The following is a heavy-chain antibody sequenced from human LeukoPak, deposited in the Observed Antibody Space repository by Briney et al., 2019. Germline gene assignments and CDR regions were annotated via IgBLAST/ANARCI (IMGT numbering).Heavy chain of an antibody. CDR3: ARDSKHEWFGDNWFDP. Sequence: GGSLRLSCAASGFTFSSYWMSWVRQAPGKGLEWVSSISSSSSYIYYADSVKGRFTISRDNAKNSLYLQMNSLRAEDTAVYYCARDSKHEWFGDNWFDPWGQGTLVTVSS. D-gene: IGHD3-10*01. CDR1: GFTFSSYW. V-gene: IGHV3-21*01. J-gene: IGHJ5*02. CDR2: ISSSSSYI.